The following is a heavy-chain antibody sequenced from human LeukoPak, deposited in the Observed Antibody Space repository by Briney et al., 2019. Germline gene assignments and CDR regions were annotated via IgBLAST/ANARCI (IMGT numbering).Heavy chain of an antibody. CDR1: GGSISNYY. CDR2: IDYSRST. D-gene: IGHD3-10*01. V-gene: IGHV4-59*01. Sequence: SETLSLTCTVSGGSISNYYWSWLRQPPGKGLEWIGNIDYSRSTNYNPSLKSRVTISVDSSKNQFSLKLSSVTAADTAVYYCARDRGLMPFDYWGQGTLVTVSS. CDR3: ARDRGLMPFDY. J-gene: IGHJ4*02.